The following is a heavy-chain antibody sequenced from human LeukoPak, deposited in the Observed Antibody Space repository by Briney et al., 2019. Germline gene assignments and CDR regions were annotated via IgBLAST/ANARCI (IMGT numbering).Heavy chain of an antibody. V-gene: IGHV3-23*01. CDR3: AKDYDSSGYSVSSFDH. J-gene: IGHJ4*02. Sequence: PGGSLRLSCAASGFTFSSYAMSWVRQAPGKGLEWVSAISGSGGSTYYADSVKGRFTISRDNSKNTLYLQMNSLRAEDTAVYYCAKDYDSSGYSVSSFDHWGQGTLVTVSS. D-gene: IGHD3-22*01. CDR2: ISGSGGST. CDR1: GFTFSSYA.